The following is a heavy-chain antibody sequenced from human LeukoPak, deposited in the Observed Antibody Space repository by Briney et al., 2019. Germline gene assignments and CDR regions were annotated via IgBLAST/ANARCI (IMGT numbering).Heavy chain of an antibody. CDR3: AKDRDSSGYYYSY. V-gene: IGHV3-23*01. J-gene: IGHJ4*02. D-gene: IGHD3-22*01. CDR1: GFTFSSYA. CDR2: ISGSGGST. Sequence: GRSLRLSCAASGFTFSSYAMSWVRQAPGKGLEWVSAISGSGGSTYYADSVKGRFTISRDNSKNTLYLQMNSLRAEDTAVYYCAKDRDSSGYYYSYWGQGTLVTVSS.